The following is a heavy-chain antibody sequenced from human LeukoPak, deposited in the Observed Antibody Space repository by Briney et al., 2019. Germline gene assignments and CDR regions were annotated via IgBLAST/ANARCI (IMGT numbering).Heavy chain of an antibody. J-gene: IGHJ5*02. CDR1: GGSISSYY. CDR3: ARDYYDFWSGYLDWFDP. D-gene: IGHD3-3*01. CDR2: IYTSGST. Sequence: SETLSLTCTVSGGSISSYYWSWIRQPAGKGLEWTGRIYTSGSTNYNPSLKSRVTMSVDTSKNQFSLKLSSVTAADTAVYYCARDYYDFWSGYLDWFDPWGQGTLVTVSS. V-gene: IGHV4-4*07.